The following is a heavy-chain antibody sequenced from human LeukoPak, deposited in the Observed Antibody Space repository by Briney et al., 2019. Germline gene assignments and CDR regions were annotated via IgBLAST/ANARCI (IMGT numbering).Heavy chain of an antibody. CDR2: IKQDGSEE. CDR3: ARDSIPRYYLDY. D-gene: IGHD3-16*02. V-gene: IGHV3-7*04. Sequence: GGSLRLSCAASGFTFSSYWMSWVRQAPGKGLEWVANIKQDGSEEYYVDSVKGRFTVSRDNAKNSLYLQMNSVRDEDTAVYFCARDSIPRYYLDYWGQGTLVTVSS. J-gene: IGHJ4*02. CDR1: GFTFSSYW.